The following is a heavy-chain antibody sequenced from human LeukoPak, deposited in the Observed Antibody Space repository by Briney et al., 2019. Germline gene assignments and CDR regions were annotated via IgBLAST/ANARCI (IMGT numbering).Heavy chain of an antibody. CDR2: IYYSGST. J-gene: IGHJ6*02. CDR1: GGSISSYY. V-gene: IGHV4-59*08. Sequence: SETLSLTCTVSGGSISSYYWSWIRQPPGKGLEWIGYIYYSGSTNYNPSLKSRVAISVDTSKNQFSLKLSSVTAADTAVYYCARHRCSGGSCYPYGMDVWGQGTTVTVSS. CDR3: ARHRCSGGSCYPYGMDV. D-gene: IGHD2-15*01.